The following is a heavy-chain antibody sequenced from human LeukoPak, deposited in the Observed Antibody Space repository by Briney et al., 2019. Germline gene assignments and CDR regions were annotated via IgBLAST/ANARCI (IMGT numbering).Heavy chain of an antibody. CDR2: INHSGST. J-gene: IGHJ4*02. D-gene: IGHD3-22*01. V-gene: IGHV4-34*01. CDR3: ARATFDSRGYYYEGEY. CDR1: GGSLSGYY. Sequence: SETLSLTCAVYGGSLSGYYWNWIRQSPGKGLEWIGEINHSGSTNYNPSLKGRVTISVDTSKNQFSLKLSSATAADTAVYYCARATFDSRGYYYEGEYWGQGTLVTVSS.